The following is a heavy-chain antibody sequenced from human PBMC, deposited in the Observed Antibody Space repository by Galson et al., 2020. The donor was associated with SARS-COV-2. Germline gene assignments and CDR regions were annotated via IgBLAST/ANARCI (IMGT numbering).Heavy chain of an antibody. CDR2: IYSGGST. CDR3: ARDHYDFWSGYYAYGMDV. V-gene: IGHV3-53*01. CDR1: GFTVSSNY. J-gene: IGHJ6*02. D-gene: IGHD3-3*01. Sequence: GGSLRLSCAASGFTVSSNYMSWVRQAPGKGLDWVSVIYSGGSTYYADSVKGRFTISRDNSKNTLYLQMNSLRAEDTAVYYCARDHYDFWSGYYAYGMDVWGQGTTVTVSS.